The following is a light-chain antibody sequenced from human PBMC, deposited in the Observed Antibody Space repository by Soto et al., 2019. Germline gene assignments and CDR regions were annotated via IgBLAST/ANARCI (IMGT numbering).Light chain of an antibody. CDR1: SSDVGSYNL. J-gene: IGLJ1*01. Sequence: QSVLTQPASVSGSPGQSITISCTGTSSDVGSYNLVSWYQQHPGKAPKLMIYEGSKRPSGVPNRFSGSKSGNPASLTISGLQDEDEADYYCCSYAGEGVFGTGTKLTVL. CDR3: CSYAGEGV. CDR2: EGS. V-gene: IGLV2-23*01.